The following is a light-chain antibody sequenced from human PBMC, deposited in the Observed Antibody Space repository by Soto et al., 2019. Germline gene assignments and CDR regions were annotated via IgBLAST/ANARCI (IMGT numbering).Light chain of an antibody. J-gene: IGKJ2*01. CDR3: QHYGRSAYT. V-gene: IGKV3-20*01. CDR2: GAS. Sequence: EIVLTQSPGTLSLSPGERATLSCGASQSVSSNYLAWYQQKPGQAPRLLIYGASSSATGIPDRFSGSGSGTDFTLTISRLEPEDFAVYYCQHYGRSAYTFGQGTTLEIK. CDR1: QSVSSNY.